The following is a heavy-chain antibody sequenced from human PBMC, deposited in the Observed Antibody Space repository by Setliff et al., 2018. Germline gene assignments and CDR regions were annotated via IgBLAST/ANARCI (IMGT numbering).Heavy chain of an antibody. CDR3: ARVESMVRGKNILRHFDY. V-gene: IGHV1-18*01. CDR2: VTIYNGNT. D-gene: IGHD3-10*01. J-gene: IGHJ4*02. Sequence: ASVKVSCKASGYSFTSFSITWVRQTPGQGLEWMGWVTIYNGNTKYAQNLQGRLTLTTDISTSTAYMELGGLTTDDTAVYYCARVESMVRGKNILRHFDYWGQGIQVTVSS. CDR1: GYSFTSFS.